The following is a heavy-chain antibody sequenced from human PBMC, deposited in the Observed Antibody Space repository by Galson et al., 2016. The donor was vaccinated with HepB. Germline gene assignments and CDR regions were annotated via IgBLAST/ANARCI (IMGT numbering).Heavy chain of an antibody. D-gene: IGHD3-10*01. J-gene: IGHJ4*02. Sequence: SLRLSCAASGFIFSNYVMSWVRQAPGQGLEWVSIISGSGGVTYYADSVKGRFTISRDNSKNTVNLQMNILRAEDTAVYYCAKVAAYGLQGSRKFDYWGQGTRVTVSS. V-gene: IGHV3-23*01. CDR2: ISGSGGVT. CDR1: GFIFSNYV. CDR3: AKVAAYGLQGSRKFDY.